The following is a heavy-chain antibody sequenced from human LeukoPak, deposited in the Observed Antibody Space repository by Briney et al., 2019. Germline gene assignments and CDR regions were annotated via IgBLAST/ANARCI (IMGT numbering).Heavy chain of an antibody. V-gene: IGHV3-23*01. CDR2: ISGNGDST. CDR1: GFTFSSYA. D-gene: IGHD3-16*01. Sequence: GGSLRLSCAASGFTFSSYAMSWVRQAPGKGLEWVSAISGNGDSTFYADSVKGRFTISRDNYKNTLYLQLQSLRVEDTAIYYCAKDGGVGMGAFHIWGQGTMVTVSS. J-gene: IGHJ3*02. CDR3: AKDGGVGMGAFHI.